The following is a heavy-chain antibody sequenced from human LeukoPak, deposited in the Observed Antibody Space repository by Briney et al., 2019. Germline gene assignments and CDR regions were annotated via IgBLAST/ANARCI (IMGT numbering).Heavy chain of an antibody. J-gene: IGHJ3*02. Sequence: GGSLRLSCAASGFTFSSYSMNWVRQAPGKGLEWVSSISSSSSYIYYADSVKGRFTISRDNAKNSLYLQMNSLRAEDTAVYYCARDLINDAFDIWGQGTLVTVSS. CDR3: ARDLINDAFDI. V-gene: IGHV3-21*01. CDR1: GFTFSSYS. CDR2: ISSSSSYI. D-gene: IGHD5-24*01.